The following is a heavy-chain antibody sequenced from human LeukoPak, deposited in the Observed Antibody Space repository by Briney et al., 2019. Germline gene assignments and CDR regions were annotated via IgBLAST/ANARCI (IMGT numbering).Heavy chain of an antibody. CDR1: GFTFSNYW. D-gene: IGHD6-6*01. CDR2: IKQDGSVK. V-gene: IGHV3-7*01. Sequence: PGGSLRLSCAASGFTFSNYWMTWVRQAPGKGLEWMANIKQDGSVKYYVDSVKGRFTISRDNAKNSVYLQMNRLRAEDTAVYYCARIGYSSSSFDYWGQGTLVTVSS. CDR3: ARIGYSSSSFDY. J-gene: IGHJ4*02.